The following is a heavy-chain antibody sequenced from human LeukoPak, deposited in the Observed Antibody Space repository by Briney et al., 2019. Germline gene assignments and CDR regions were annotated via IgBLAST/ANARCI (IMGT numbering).Heavy chain of an antibody. J-gene: IGHJ4*02. CDR3: AKESPSVYSDY. CDR1: GFTFSSYA. V-gene: IGHV3-23*01. Sequence: AGSLRLSCAASGFTFSSYAMSWVRQAPGEGLEWVSAISGSGGSTYYADSVKARFTISRDNSKNTLYLQMNSLRAEDTAAYYCAKESPSVYSDYWGQGTLVTASS. CDR2: ISGSGGST. D-gene: IGHD3-22*01.